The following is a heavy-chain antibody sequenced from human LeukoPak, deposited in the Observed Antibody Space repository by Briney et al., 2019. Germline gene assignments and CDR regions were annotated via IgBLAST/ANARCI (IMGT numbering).Heavy chain of an antibody. V-gene: IGHV3-15*01. CDR2: IKSKTDGGTT. Sequence: GGSLRLSCAASGFTFSDAWMSWVRQAPGKGLEWVGRIKSKTDGGTTDYAAPVKGRFTISRDDSKNTLYLQMNSLKTEDTAVYYCTTLLYNPRITMVRGVIVHYWGQGTLVTVSS. CDR1: GFTFSDAW. CDR3: TTLLYNPRITMVRGVIVHY. D-gene: IGHD3-10*01. J-gene: IGHJ4*02.